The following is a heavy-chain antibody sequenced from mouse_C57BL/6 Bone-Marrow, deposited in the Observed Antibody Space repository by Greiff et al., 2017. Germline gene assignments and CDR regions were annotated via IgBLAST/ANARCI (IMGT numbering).Heavy chain of an antibody. Sequence: QVQLQQSGAELVMPGASVKLSCKASGYTFTSYWMHWVKQRPGQGLEWIGEIDPSDSYTNYNQKFKGKSTLTVDKSSSTAYMQLSSLTSEDSAVYYCALSTVVDYYAMDYWGQGTSVTVSS. CDR2: IDPSDSYT. J-gene: IGHJ4*01. CDR3: ALSTVVDYYAMDY. CDR1: GYTFTSYW. D-gene: IGHD1-1*01. V-gene: IGHV1-69*01.